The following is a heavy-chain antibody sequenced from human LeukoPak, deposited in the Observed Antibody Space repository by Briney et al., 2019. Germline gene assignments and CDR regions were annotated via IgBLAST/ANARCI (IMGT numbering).Heavy chain of an antibody. V-gene: IGHV3-23*01. CDR3: AKSAYYDSSGFYREYYFDY. CDR1: RFTFSNYA. D-gene: IGHD3-22*01. J-gene: IGHJ4*02. Sequence: GGSLRLSCAASRFTFSNYAMSWVRQAPGKGLEWVSTISGSGGSTYYADSVKGRFTISRDNSKDTLHLQMNSLRAEDTAVYYCAKSAYYDSSGFYREYYFDYWGQGTLVTVSS. CDR2: ISGSGGST.